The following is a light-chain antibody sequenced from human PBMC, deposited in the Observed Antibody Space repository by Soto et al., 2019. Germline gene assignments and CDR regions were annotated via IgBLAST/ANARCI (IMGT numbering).Light chain of an antibody. CDR3: ETWDSNTHTV. CDR2: LEGSGSY. V-gene: IGLV4-60*02. CDR1: SGHSSYI. Sequence: QSVLTQSSSASASLGSSVKLTCTLSSGHSSYIIAWHQQQPGKAPRYLMKLEGSGSYNKGSGVPDRFSGSSSGADRYLTISNRQFVDEADYYCETWDSNTHTVFGGGTKLTVL. J-gene: IGLJ3*02.